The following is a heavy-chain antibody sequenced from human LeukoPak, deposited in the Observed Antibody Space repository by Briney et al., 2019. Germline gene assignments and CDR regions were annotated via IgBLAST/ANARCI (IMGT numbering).Heavy chain of an antibody. CDR2: ICHSGST. Sequence: SETLSLTCTVSGYSISSGYYWGWIRQPPGKGLEWIGSICHSGSTYYNPSLKSRVTISVDTSKNQFSLKLSSVTAADTAVYYCARGYIVVVPAAIPNWFDPWGQGTLVTVSS. CDR3: ARGYIVVVPAAIPNWFDP. J-gene: IGHJ5*02. CDR1: GYSISSGYY. D-gene: IGHD2-2*02. V-gene: IGHV4-38-2*02.